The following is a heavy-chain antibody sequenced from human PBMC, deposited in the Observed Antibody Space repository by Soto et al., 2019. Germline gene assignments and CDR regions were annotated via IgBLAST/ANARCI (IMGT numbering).Heavy chain of an antibody. CDR3: AREGLLWLGELLRYYGMDV. D-gene: IGHD3-10*01. CDR1: GHTFTSYY. Sequence: ASVKVSCKASGHTFTSYYMHWVRQAPGQGLEWMGIINPSGGSTSYAQKFQGRVTMTRDTSTSTVYMELSSLRSGDTAVYYCAREGLLWLGELLRYYGMDVWGQGTTVTVSS. J-gene: IGHJ6*02. V-gene: IGHV1-46*01. CDR2: INPSGGST.